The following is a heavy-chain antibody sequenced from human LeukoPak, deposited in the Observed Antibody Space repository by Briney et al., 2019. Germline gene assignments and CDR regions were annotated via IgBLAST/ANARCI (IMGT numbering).Heavy chain of an antibody. CDR1: GYTFTTYA. Sequence: ASVKVSCKASGYTFTTYAMHWVRQAPGQRLEWMGWINGDNGNTKYSQKFQGRATITRDTSAYTAYMELRSLSSADTAVYFCARAPYDILTGYSLNWFDPWGQGTLVTVSS. V-gene: IGHV1-3*01. J-gene: IGHJ5*02. CDR2: INGDNGNT. CDR3: ARAPYDILTGYSLNWFDP. D-gene: IGHD3-9*01.